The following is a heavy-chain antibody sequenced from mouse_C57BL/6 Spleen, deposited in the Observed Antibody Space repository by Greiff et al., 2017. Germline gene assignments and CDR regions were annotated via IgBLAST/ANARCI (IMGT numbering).Heavy chain of an antibody. CDR2: IDPSDSYT. CDR3: ARRYYDYDGAFDY. CDR1: GYTFTSYW. Sequence: QVQLQQPGAELVMPGASVKLSCKASGYTFTSYWMHWVKQRPGQGLEWIGEIDPSDSYTNYNQKFKGKSTLTVDKSSSTAYMQLSSLTSEDSAVYYCARRYYDYDGAFDYWGQGTTLTVSS. D-gene: IGHD2-4*01. J-gene: IGHJ2*01. V-gene: IGHV1-69*01.